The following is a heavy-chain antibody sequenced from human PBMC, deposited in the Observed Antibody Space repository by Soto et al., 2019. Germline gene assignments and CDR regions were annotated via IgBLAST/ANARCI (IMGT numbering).Heavy chain of an antibody. V-gene: IGHV3-74*01. D-gene: IGHD3-16*02. CDR1: GFTFSGYW. CDR2: IDSDGSST. J-gene: IGHJ4*02. CDR3: ARVYYDYIWGSYPLVY. Sequence: GGSLRLSCAASGFTFSGYWMHWVRQGPGKGLVWVSRIDSDGSSTTYVDSVKGRFIISRDNAKNTLYLQMNSLRVEDTAVYYCARVYYDYIWGSYPLVYWGQGTLVTVSS.